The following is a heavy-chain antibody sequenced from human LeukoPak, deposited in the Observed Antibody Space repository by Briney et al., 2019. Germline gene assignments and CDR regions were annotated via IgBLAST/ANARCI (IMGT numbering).Heavy chain of an antibody. D-gene: IGHD2-21*02. CDR2: IGTAGDT. J-gene: IGHJ4*02. CDR1: GFTFSSYD. CDR3: AKGPGLTAFFDF. V-gene: IGHV3-13*01. Sequence: PGGSLRLSCAASGFTFSSYDMHWVRQATGKGLEWVSAIGTAGDTYYPGSVKGRFTISRENAKNSLYLQMNSLRPEDTALYYCAKGPGLTAFFDFWGQGTLVTVSS.